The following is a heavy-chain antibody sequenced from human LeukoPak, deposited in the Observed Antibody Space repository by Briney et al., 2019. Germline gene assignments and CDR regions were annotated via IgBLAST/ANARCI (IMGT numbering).Heavy chain of an antibody. CDR3: ARGGDYYDSSGYRAFDI. V-gene: IGHV1-2*02. D-gene: IGHD3-22*01. J-gene: IGHJ3*02. CDR2: INPNSGGT. CDR1: GYTFTGYY. Sequence: ASVKVSCKASGYTFTGYYMHWVRQAPGQGLEWMGWINPNSGGTNYAQKFQGRVTMTRDTSISTAYMELSSLRSEDTAVYYCARGGDYYDSSGYRAFDIWGQGTMVTVSS.